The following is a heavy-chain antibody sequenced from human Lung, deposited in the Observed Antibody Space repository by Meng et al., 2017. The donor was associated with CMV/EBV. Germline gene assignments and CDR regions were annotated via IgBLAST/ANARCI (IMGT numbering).Heavy chain of an antibody. V-gene: IGHV3-30*18. CDR3: AKDEAQYCGADCYILDY. Sequence: FTFCMYGMHWVRQAPGKGLEWLAVISFDGRNEQYADSVKGRFTISRDNSKNTLSLEMNSLRPQDTAVYYCAKDEAQYCGADCYILDYWAQGILVTVSS. D-gene: IGHD2-21*02. CDR1: FTFCMYG. J-gene: IGHJ4*02. CDR2: ISFDGRNE.